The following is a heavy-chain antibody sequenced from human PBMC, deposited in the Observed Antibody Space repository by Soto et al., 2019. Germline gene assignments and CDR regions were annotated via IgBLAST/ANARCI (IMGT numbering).Heavy chain of an antibody. V-gene: IGHV4-30-4*01. CDR1: GGSISSGDYY. J-gene: IGHJ4*02. CDR2: IDYSGST. D-gene: IGHD3-9*01. CDR3: ARVLHRLTGWPHCFDY. Sequence: QVQLQESGPGLVKPSQTLSLTCTVSGGSISSGDYYWSWIRQPPGKGLEWIGYIDYSGSTYYNPSLKSRVTISVDTSKNQFSLKLSSVTAADTAVYYCARVLHRLTGWPHCFDYWGQGTLVTVSS.